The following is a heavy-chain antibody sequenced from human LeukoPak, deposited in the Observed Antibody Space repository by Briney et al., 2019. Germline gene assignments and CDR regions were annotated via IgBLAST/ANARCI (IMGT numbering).Heavy chain of an antibody. CDR3: AREIDYYGSGSYQPFDY. CDR2: ISSSSSYI. CDR1: GFTFSSYG. J-gene: IGHJ4*02. Sequence: GGSLRLSCAASGFTFSSYGMHWVRQAPGKGLEWVSSISSSSSYIYYADSVKGRFTISRDNAKNSLYLQMNSLRAEDTAVYYCAREIDYYGSGSYQPFDYWGQGTLVTVSS. D-gene: IGHD3-10*01. V-gene: IGHV3-21*01.